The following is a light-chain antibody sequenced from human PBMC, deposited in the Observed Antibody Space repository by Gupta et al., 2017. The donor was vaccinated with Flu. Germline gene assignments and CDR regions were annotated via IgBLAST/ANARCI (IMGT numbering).Light chain of an antibody. V-gene: IGLV2-14*01. CDR1: SSDVGGYNY. CDR2: EVS. J-gene: IGLJ1*01. CDR3: SSYTGSNTHV. Sequence: QSALTQPASVSGSPGQSITISCIGTSSDVGGYNYVSWYQQHPGKAPKLMIYEVSNRPSGFSRRFSGSKSDNTASLTISGLQAEDEADYYCSSYTGSNTHVFGTGTKVTVL.